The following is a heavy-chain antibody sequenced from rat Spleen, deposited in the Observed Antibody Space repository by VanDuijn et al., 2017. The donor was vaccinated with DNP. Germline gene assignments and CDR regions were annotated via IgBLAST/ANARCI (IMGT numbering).Heavy chain of an antibody. V-gene: IGHV5-7*01. D-gene: IGHD1-12*02. CDR2: ITYDGTKT. Sequence: EVQLVESGGGLVQPGRSLKLSCAASGFTFSDYPMAWVRQAPKRGLEWVATITYDGTKTFYRDSVKGRFTIYRDSAKDTLYLQIDSLGSEDTATYYCVRPDYYDGSYPRYWGQGVMVTVSS. CDR3: VRPDYYDGSYPRY. CDR1: GFTFSDYP. J-gene: IGHJ2*01.